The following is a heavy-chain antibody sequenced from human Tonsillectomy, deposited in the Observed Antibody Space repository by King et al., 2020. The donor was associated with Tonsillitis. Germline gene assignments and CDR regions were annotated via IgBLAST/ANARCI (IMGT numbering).Heavy chain of an antibody. D-gene: IGHD6-13*01. CDR1: GFTFDDYA. Sequence: VQLVESGGGLVQPGRSLRLSCAASGFTFDDYAMHWVRHAPGKGLEWVSGISWNSGSIGYADSVKGRFTISRDNAKNSLYLQMNSLRAEDTALYYCAKDSSSSWYVGSSWFDPWGQGTLVTVSS. J-gene: IGHJ5*02. V-gene: IGHV3-9*01. CDR2: ISWNSGSI. CDR3: AKDSSSSWYVGSSWFDP.